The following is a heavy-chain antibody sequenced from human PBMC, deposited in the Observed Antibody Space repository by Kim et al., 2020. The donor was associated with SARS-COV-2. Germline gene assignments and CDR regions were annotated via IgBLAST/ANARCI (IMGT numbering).Heavy chain of an antibody. CDR1: GYTFTSYG. CDR3: ARDDIAAAGFDYYYGMDV. Sequence: ASVKVSCKASGYTFTSYGISWVRQAPGQGLEWMGWISAYNGNTNYAQKLQGRVTMTTDTSTSTAYMELRSLRSDDTAVYYCARDDIAAAGFDYYYGMDVWGQGTTVTVSS. D-gene: IGHD6-13*01. V-gene: IGHV1-18*04. CDR2: ISAYNGNT. J-gene: IGHJ6*02.